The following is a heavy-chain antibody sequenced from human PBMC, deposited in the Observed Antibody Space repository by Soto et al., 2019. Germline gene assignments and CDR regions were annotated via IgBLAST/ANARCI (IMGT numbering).Heavy chain of an antibody. J-gene: IGHJ4*02. CDR2: ISWNSGSI. Sequence: EVQLVESGGGLVQPGRSPRLSCAGSGFIFDDYAMHWVRQAPGKGLEWVSGISWNSGSIGYADSVKGRFTISRDNAKNSLYLQMNSLRPEDTALYYCARDRDYSFWSGYYDYWGQGTLVTVSS. CDR1: GFIFDDYA. D-gene: IGHD3-3*01. V-gene: IGHV3-9*01. CDR3: ARDRDYSFWSGYYDY.